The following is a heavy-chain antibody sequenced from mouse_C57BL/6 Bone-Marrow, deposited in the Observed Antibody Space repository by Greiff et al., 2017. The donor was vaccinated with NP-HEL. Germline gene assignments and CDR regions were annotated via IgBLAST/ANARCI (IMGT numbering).Heavy chain of an antibody. V-gene: IGHV1-18*01. D-gene: IGHD2-4*01. CDR2: INPNNGGT. J-gene: IGHJ4*01. CDR1: GYTFTDYN. Sequence: EVQLQQSGPELVKPGASVKIPCKASGYTFTDYNMDWVTQSHGKSLEWIGDINPNNGGTIYNQKFKGKATLTVDKSSSTAYMWLRSLTSEDTAVYYCARGGGDYDEGYAMDYWGQGTSVTVSS. CDR3: ARGGGDYDEGYAMDY.